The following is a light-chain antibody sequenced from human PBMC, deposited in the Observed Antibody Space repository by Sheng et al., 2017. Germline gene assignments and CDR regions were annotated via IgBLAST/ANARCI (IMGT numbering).Light chain of an antibody. CDR1: QTISPW. CDR3: QQYKNYPLT. V-gene: IGKV1-5*03. Sequence: DIQMTQSPSTLSASVGDRVTITCRASQTISPWLAWYQQKPGKAPKLLIYKAGNLESGVPSRFIGGGSGTDFTLTISALQPDDFATYYCQQYKNYPLTFGRRDQGGDQT. J-gene: IGKJ4*01. CDR2: KAG.